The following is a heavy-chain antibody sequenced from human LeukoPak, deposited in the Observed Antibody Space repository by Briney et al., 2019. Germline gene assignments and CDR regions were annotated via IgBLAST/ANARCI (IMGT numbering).Heavy chain of an antibody. Sequence: GASVKVSCKFSGYTLTELSMHWVRQAPGKGLEWMGGFDPEDGETIYAQKFQGRVTMTEDTSTDTAYMELSSLRSEDTAVYYCATPIAAAGNWFDPWGQGTLVTVSS. CDR2: FDPEDGET. D-gene: IGHD6-13*01. CDR1: GYTLTELS. CDR3: ATPIAAAGNWFDP. V-gene: IGHV1-24*01. J-gene: IGHJ5*02.